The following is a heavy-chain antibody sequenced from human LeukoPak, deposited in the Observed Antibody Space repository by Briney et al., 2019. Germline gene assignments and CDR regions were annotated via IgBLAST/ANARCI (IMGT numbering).Heavy chain of an antibody. J-gene: IGHJ4*02. D-gene: IGHD3-22*01. V-gene: IGHV4-59*08. CDR3: ARLPYYYDSSGSGY. Sequence: SETLSLTCTVSGGSISSYYWSWIRQPPGKGLEWIGYIYYSGSTNYNPSLKSRVAISVDTSKNQFSLKLSSVTAADTAVYYCARLPYYYDSSGSGYWGQGTLVTVSS. CDR2: IYYSGST. CDR1: GGSISSYY.